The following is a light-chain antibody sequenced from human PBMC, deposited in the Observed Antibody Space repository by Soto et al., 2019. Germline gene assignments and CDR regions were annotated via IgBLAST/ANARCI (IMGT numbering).Light chain of an antibody. CDR3: SSFTSSSTYV. V-gene: IGLV2-18*02. CDR1: SSGVGSFNR. CDR2: DVS. Sequence: QSALTQPPSVSGSPGQSVAISCTGTSSGVGSFNRVSWYQQPPGTAPKVMIYDVSSRPSGVPDRFSGPKSGNTASLTISWLQAEDEADYYCSSFTSSSTYVFGTGTKVTVL. J-gene: IGLJ1*01.